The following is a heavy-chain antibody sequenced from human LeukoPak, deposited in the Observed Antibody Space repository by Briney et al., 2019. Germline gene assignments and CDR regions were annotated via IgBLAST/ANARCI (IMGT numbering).Heavy chain of an antibody. CDR3: ARSHNYYDNSGYLY. V-gene: IGHV3-74*01. CDR1: GFTFTAYW. J-gene: IGHJ4*02. Sequence: GGSLRLSCAASGFTFTAYWMHWVRQTPGKGLVWVARTNRDDSITDYADSVKGRFTISRDNAKNTLYLQMNSLSAEDSAVYYCARSHNYYDNSGYLYWGQGTLVTVSS. D-gene: IGHD3-22*01. CDR2: TNRDDSIT.